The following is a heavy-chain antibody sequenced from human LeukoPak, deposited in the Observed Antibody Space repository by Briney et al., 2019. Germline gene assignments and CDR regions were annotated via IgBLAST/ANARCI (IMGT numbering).Heavy chain of an antibody. J-gene: IGHJ4*02. D-gene: IGHD6-19*01. V-gene: IGHV3-21*01. CDR2: ISSSSSYI. CDR3: ARDPWGMLVVEVAGFDY. CDR1: GLTFSTYS. Sequence: GRSLRLSCAASGLTFSTYSMNWVRQAPGKGLDWVSSISSSSSYIYYADSVKGRFTISRDNAKNSLYLQMNSLRGEDTAVYYCARDPWGMLVVEVAGFDYWGQGTLVTVSS.